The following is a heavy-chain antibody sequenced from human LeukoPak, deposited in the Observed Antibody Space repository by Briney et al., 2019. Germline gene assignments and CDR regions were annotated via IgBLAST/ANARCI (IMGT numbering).Heavy chain of an antibody. V-gene: IGHV3-74*01. CDR3: AKDTHYGYSGGFDY. J-gene: IGHJ4*02. Sequence: GGSLRLSCAASGFTFSSYWMHWVRQAPGKGLVWVSRINSDGSSTNYADSVQGRFTISRDIAKNTLYLQMNSLRAEDTAVYYCAKDTHYGYSGGFDYWGQGTLVTVSS. CDR2: INSDGSST. D-gene: IGHD2-21*01. CDR1: GFTFSSYW.